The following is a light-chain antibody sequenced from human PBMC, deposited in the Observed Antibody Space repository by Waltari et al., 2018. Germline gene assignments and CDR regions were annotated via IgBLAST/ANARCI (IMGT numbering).Light chain of an antibody. CDR3: QQYYTTPH. J-gene: IGKJ5*01. Sequence: DIVMTQSPDSLAVSLGERVSINCKSSQSVLYSSNNRNYLAWYQQKPGQPPKLLIYWASTRESGVPDRFSGSGSGTDFTLTISSLQAEDVAVYYCQQYYTTPHFGQGTRLEIK. CDR2: WAS. V-gene: IGKV4-1*01. CDR1: QSVLYSSNNRNY.